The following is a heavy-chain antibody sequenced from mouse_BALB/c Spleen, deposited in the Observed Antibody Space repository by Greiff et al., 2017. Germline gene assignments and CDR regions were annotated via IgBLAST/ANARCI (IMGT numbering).Heavy chain of an antibody. CDR2: IWGGGST. V-gene: IGHV2-6-5*01. CDR1: GFSLTDYG. Sequence: VKLMESGPGLVAPSQSLSITCTVSGFSLTDYGVSWIRQPPGKGLEWLGVIWGGGSTYYNSALKSRLSISKDNSKSQVFLKMNSLQTDDTAMYYCAKHDPYYYGRGTAYWGRETLVTVSA. CDR3: AKHDPYYYGRGTAY. J-gene: IGHJ3*01. D-gene: IGHD1-1*01.